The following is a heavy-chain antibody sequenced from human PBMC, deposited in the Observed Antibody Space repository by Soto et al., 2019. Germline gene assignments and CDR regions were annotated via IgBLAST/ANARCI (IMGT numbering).Heavy chain of an antibody. CDR2: ITGPGSFT. CDR3: AKDPRDSGYDLTPIEH. J-gene: IGHJ4*01. CDR1: GFTFSNYA. V-gene: IGHV3-23*01. D-gene: IGHD5-12*01. Sequence: PGGSLRLSCTASGFTFSNYAMTWVRQAPGQGLEWVASITGPGSFTYYAGSVKGRFTISRDNSKRTLYLQLNSLRADDTAVYYCAKDPRDSGYDLTPIEHWGHGTQVTVS.